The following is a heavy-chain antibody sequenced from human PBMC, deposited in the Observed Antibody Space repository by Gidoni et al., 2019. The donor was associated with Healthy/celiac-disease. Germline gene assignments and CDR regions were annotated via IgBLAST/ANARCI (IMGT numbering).Heavy chain of an antibody. Sequence: QITLKESGPTLVKPTQTLTLTCTFSGFSFSPNGVGVGWIRQPPGKALEWLALIYGDDGKRFSPSLKSRLSITKDTSKNQVVLTMTNVDPVDTATYYCAKYLAGSHFDSWGQGTLVTVSS. CDR1: GFSFSPNGVG. CDR2: IYGDDGK. J-gene: IGHJ4*02. D-gene: IGHD2-2*02. CDR3: AKYLAGSHFDS. V-gene: IGHV2-5*02.